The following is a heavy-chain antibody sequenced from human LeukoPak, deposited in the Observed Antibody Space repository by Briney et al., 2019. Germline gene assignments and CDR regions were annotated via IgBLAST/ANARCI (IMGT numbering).Heavy chain of an antibody. CDR2: ISGSGGST. D-gene: IGHD1-26*01. CDR1: GFTFSSYA. Sequence: GGALRLSCAASGFTFSSYAMSWVRQAPGKGLGWVSAISGSGGSTYYADSVKGRFTISRDNSKNTLYLQMNSLRAEDTAVYYCAKKSGISEWDPGNFDYWGQGTLVTVSS. J-gene: IGHJ4*02. CDR3: AKKSGISEWDPGNFDY. V-gene: IGHV3-23*01.